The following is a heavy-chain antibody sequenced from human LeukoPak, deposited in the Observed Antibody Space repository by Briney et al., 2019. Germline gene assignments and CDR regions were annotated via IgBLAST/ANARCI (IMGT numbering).Heavy chain of an antibody. CDR2: VNPNSGNT. J-gene: IGHJ4*02. D-gene: IGHD3-10*01. CDR3: ARDLGVERYYGSGSSPQYYFDY. Sequence: GASVKVSCKASGYTFTSYDINWVRQATGQGLEGMGWVNPNSGNTGFAQKFQGRVTMTRNTSISTAYMELSSLRSEDTAVYYCARDLGVERYYGSGSSPQYYFDYWGQGTLVTVSS. CDR1: GYTFTSYD. V-gene: IGHV1-8*01.